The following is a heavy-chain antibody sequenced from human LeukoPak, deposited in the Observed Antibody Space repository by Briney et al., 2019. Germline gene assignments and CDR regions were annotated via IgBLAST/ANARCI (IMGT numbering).Heavy chain of an antibody. D-gene: IGHD3-22*01. Sequence: ASVKVSFKSSGYTFTGYYMHWVRQAPGQGLEWMGWINPNSGGTNYAQKFQGRVTMTRDTSISTAYMELSRLRSDDTAVYYCARVSGYDSSGYDAFDIWGEGTSVTVSS. V-gene: IGHV1-2*02. CDR3: ARVSGYDSSGYDAFDI. CDR1: GYTFTGYY. J-gene: IGHJ3*02. CDR2: INPNSGGT.